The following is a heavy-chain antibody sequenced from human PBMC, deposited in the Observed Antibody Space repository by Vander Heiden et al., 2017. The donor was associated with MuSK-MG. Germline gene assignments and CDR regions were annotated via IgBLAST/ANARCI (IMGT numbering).Heavy chain of an antibody. CDR3: ARGIIAVADIDY. J-gene: IGHJ4*02. CDR1: GGSLRSGGYY. V-gene: IGHV4-31*03. D-gene: IGHD6-19*01. Sequence: QVQPQEPGPGLVKPSQTLSLTCTVSGGSLRSGGYYWGWIRQHPGKGLEWIGYIYYSGSTYYNPSLKSRVTISVDTSKNQFSLKLSSVTAADTAVYYCARGIIAVADIDYWGQGTLVTVSS. CDR2: IYYSGST.